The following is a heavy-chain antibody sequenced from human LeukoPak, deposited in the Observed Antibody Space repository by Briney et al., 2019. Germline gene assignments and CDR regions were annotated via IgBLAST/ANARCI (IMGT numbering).Heavy chain of an antibody. Sequence: SVKVSCKASGGTFSSYAISWVRQAPGQGLEWIGGIIPIFGTANYAQKFQGRVTITTDESTSTAYMELSSLRSEDTAVYYCARASNSQYYYYYYMDVWGKGTTVTVSS. J-gene: IGHJ6*03. CDR2: IIPIFGTA. D-gene: IGHD4-11*01. CDR3: ARASNSQYYYYYYMDV. V-gene: IGHV1-69*05. CDR1: GGTFSSYA.